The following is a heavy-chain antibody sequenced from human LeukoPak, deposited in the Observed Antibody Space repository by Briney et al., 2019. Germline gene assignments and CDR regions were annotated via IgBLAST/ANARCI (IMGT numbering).Heavy chain of an antibody. D-gene: IGHD6-13*01. Sequence: ASVKVSCKASGYTFTSYAMHWVRQAPGQRLEWMGWINAGNGNTKYSQKFQGRVTITRDTSASTAYMELSSLRSEDTAVYYCARERAAAGTFYYYGMDVWGQGTTVTVSS. CDR1: GYTFTSYA. CDR2: INAGNGNT. V-gene: IGHV1-3*01. CDR3: ARERAAAGTFYYYGMDV. J-gene: IGHJ6*02.